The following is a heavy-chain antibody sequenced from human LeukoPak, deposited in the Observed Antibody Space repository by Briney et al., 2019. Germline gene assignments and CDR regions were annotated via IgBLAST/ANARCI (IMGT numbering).Heavy chain of an antibody. Sequence: ASVTVSFMSSGYTFINYAINWVRQAPGQGLAWMGWINTNTGQATYAQGFPGRFVFSLATPVRTAYLHVSRLTAGETAVPFFLRTYDFWAFAPWGQGTLVTVSS. D-gene: IGHD3-3*01. CDR2: INTNTGQA. CDR3: LRTYDFWAFAP. J-gene: IGHJ5*02. V-gene: IGHV7-4-1*02. CDR1: GYTFINYA.